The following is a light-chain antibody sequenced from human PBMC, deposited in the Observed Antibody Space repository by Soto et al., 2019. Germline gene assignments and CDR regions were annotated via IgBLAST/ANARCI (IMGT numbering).Light chain of an antibody. J-gene: IGLJ3*02. CDR1: SSDIGGYNF. V-gene: IGLV2-8*01. CDR3: SSYAGTNNLGV. Sequence: QSALTQPPSASGSPGQSVTISCTGTSSDIGGYNFVSWYQQHPGKAPKLIIYEVNKRPSGVPDRFSGSKSGNTASLTVSGLQGDDEGDYYCSSYAGTNNLGVFGGGTKVTVL. CDR2: EVN.